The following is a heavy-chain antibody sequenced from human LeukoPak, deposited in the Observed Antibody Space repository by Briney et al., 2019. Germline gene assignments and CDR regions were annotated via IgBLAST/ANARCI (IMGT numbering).Heavy chain of an antibody. CDR3: ARVYSSSSGKNAFDI. V-gene: IGHV3-7*03. D-gene: IGHD6-6*01. CDR1: GFTFSNYW. CDR2: IKQDGSEK. J-gene: IGHJ3*02. Sequence: GGSLRLSCAASGFTFSNYWMSWVRQAPGKGLEGVANIKQDGSEKDYVDSVKGRFTISRDNAKNSLFLQVNSLRAEDTAVYYCARVYSSSSGKNAFDIWGQGTMVAVSS.